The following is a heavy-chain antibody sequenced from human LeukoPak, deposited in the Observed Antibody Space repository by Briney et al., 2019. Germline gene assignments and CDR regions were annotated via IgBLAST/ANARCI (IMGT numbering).Heavy chain of an antibody. CDR3: ARGLPNYYGMDV. Sequence: GGSLRLSCVASAFTFNNYWMHWVRQAPGKGLVWVSRIKGGGSSTNYADSVRGRFTISRDNAKNTVYLQMNSLRTEDTAVYYCARGLPNYYGMDVWGQGTTVTVSS. J-gene: IGHJ6*02. CDR1: AFTFNNYW. V-gene: IGHV3-74*01. CDR2: IKGGGSST.